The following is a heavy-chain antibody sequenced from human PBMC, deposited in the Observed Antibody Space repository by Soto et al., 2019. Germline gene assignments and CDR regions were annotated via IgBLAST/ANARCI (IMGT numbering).Heavy chain of an antibody. D-gene: IGHD3-10*01. CDR3: ARDHGSGSYYKGGMDV. CDR1: GYTFTSYG. Sequence: SVKVSCKASGYTFTSYGSSWVRQAPGQGLEWMGWISAYNGNTNYAQKLQGRVTMTTDTSTSTAYMELRSLRSDDTAVYYCARDHGSGSYYKGGMDVWGQGTTVTVSS. J-gene: IGHJ6*02. V-gene: IGHV1-18*01. CDR2: ISAYNGNT.